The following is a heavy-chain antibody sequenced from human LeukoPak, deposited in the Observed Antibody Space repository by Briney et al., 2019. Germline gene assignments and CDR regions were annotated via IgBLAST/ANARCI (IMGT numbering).Heavy chain of an antibody. V-gene: IGHV1-24*01. CDR2: FDPEDGET. CDR1: GYTLTELS. D-gene: IGHD6-13*01. Sequence: ASVKVSCKVSGYTLTELSMHWVRQAPGKGLEWMGGFDPEDGETIYAQKFQGRVTMTEDTSTDTAYMELSSLRSEDTAVYYCARARIAAAAQFGYFDYWGQGTLVTVSS. CDR3: ARARIAAAAQFGYFDY. J-gene: IGHJ4*02.